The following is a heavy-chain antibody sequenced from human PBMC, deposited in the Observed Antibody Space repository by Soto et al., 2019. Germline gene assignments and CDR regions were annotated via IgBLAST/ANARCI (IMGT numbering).Heavy chain of an antibody. CDR1: GFTFSDHY. Sequence: GGSLRLSCAASGFTFSDHYMDWVRQAPGKGLEWVGRTRNKANSYTTEYAASVKGRFTISRDDSKNSLYLQMNSLKTEDTAVYYCARVTTSTYDYGSGWYVPDYWGQGTLVTVS. CDR3: ARVTTSTYDYGSGWYVPDY. CDR2: TRNKANSYTT. J-gene: IGHJ4*02. V-gene: IGHV3-72*01. D-gene: IGHD6-19*01.